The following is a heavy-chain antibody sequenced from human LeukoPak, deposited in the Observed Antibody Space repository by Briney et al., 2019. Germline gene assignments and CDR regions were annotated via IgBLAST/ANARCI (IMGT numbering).Heavy chain of an antibody. V-gene: IGHV3-48*01. CDR3: ARDHDYAFDN. CDR1: GFTFSTYP. CDR2: IRDSGTT. D-gene: IGHD4-17*01. Sequence: GGSLRLSCAASGFTFSTYPMNWVRQAPGKGLEWISHIRDSGTTDYADSVKGRFTTSRDNAKNSLYLQLNSLRAEDTAVYYCARDHDYAFDNWGQGTLVAVSS. J-gene: IGHJ4*02.